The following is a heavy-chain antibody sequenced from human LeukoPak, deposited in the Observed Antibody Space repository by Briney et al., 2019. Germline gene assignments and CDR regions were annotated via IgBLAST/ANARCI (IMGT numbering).Heavy chain of an antibody. CDR3: ARDDVYYYDSSGYFRGAFDI. D-gene: IGHD3-22*01. CDR1: GGSFSGYY. J-gene: IGHJ3*02. V-gene: IGHV4-34*01. CDR2: INHSGST. Sequence: PSETLSLTCAVYGGSFSGYYWSWIRQPPGKGLEWIGEINHSGSTNYNPSLKSRVTISVDTSKNQFSLKLSSVTAADTAVYYCARDDVYYYDSSGYFRGAFDIWGQETMVTVSS.